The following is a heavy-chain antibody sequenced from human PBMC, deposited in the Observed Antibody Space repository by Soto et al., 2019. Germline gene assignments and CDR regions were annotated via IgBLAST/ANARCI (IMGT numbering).Heavy chain of an antibody. J-gene: IGHJ3*01. CDR2: VNHSGTA. Sequence: WIWVRRPPGRGLQWIAEVNHSGTANYNPSLKSRATISIDESKSNFSLTLTSVTAADAAVYYCARHTVVW. D-gene: IGHD2-2*02. CDR3: ARHTVV. V-gene: IGHV4-4*02.